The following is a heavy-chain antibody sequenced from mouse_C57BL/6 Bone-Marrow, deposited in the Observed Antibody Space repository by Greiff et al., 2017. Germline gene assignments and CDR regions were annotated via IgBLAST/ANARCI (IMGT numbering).Heavy chain of an antibody. CDR2: IHPYGGST. CDR1: GYTFTSYW. D-gene: IGHD1-1*01. J-gene: IGHJ3*01. V-gene: IGHV1-64*01. CDR3: ARSFYYDGSPFAY. Sequence: VQLQQPGAELVKPGASVKLSCKASGYTFTSYWMHWVKQRPGQGLEWIGMIHPYGGSTNYNEKFKSKATLTVDKSSSTAYMQLSSLTSEDSAVYYWARSFYYDGSPFAYWGQGTLVTVSA.